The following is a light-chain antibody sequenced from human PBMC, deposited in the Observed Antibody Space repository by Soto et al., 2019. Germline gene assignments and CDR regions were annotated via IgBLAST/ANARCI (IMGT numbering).Light chain of an antibody. CDR1: QSVRSSY. CDR3: RQYCTSPWT. J-gene: IGKJ1*01. CDR2: GAS. V-gene: IGKV3-20*01. Sequence: EIVLTQSPCTLSLSPGERATLSFRASQSVRSSYLAWYQQNAGQAPSPLIYGASSRATGIPDRFSGSGAETDFTLTSSSLQPEDFASYSYRQYCTSPWTFGQGTKVDIK.